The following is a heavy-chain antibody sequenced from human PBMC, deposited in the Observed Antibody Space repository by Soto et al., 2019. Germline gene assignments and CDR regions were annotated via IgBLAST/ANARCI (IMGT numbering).Heavy chain of an antibody. CDR2: ISSSGSTI. Sequence: GGSLRLSCAASGFTFSDYYMSWIRQAPGKGLEWVSYISSSGSTIYYADSVKGRFTISRDNAKNSLYLQMNSLRAEDTAVYYCARAELRFLEWLPFNWFDPWGQGTLVTVSS. CDR1: GFTFSDYY. D-gene: IGHD3-3*01. CDR3: ARAELRFLEWLPFNWFDP. V-gene: IGHV3-11*01. J-gene: IGHJ5*02.